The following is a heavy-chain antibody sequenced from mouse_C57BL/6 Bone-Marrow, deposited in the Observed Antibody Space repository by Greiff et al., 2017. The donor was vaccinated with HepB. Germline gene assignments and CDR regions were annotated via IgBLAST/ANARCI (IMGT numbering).Heavy chain of an antibody. V-gene: IGHV1-42*01. CDR1: GYSFTGYY. CDR2: INPSTGGT. D-gene: IGHD1-1*01. Sequence: VQLQQSGPELVKPGASVKISCKASGYSFTGYYMNWVKQSPEKSLEWIGEINPSTGGTTYNQKFKAKATLTVDNSSSTAYMQLKSLTSEDSAVYYCARRGGSSRSWFAYWGQGTLVTVSA. J-gene: IGHJ3*01. CDR3: ARRGGSSRSWFAY.